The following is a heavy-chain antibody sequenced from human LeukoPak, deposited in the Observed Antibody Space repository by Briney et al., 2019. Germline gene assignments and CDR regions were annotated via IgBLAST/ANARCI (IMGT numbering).Heavy chain of an antibody. V-gene: IGHV3-74*01. Sequence: GGSLRLSCAAYGFTFNRYWMHWVRQVPGKEVVWVSHSLNVGNSVSYADSVRGRVTNSRDKAKNTLDPRRNRLRAEDTAVYCGVRHNYGYDYWGQGTLVTVSS. CDR3: VRHNYGYDY. CDR2: SLNVGNSV. CDR1: GFTFNRYW. D-gene: IGHD3-10*01. J-gene: IGHJ4*02.